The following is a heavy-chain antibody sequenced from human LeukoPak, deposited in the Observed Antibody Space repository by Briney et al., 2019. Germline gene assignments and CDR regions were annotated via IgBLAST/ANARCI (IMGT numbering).Heavy chain of an antibody. CDR2: IYTSGST. CDR3: ARGLWELPDY. J-gene: IGHJ4*02. D-gene: IGHD1-26*01. Sequence: SETLSLTCTVSGGSISSGSYYWSWIRQPAGKGLEWIGRIYTSGSTNYNPSLKSRVTISVDTSKNQFSLKLSSVTAADTAVYYCARGLWELPDYWGQGALVTVSS. V-gene: IGHV4-61*02. CDR1: GGSISSGSYY.